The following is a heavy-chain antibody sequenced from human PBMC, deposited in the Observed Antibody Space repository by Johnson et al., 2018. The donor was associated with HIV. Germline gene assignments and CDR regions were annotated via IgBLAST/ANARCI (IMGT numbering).Heavy chain of an antibody. CDR3: ARWVMVRGREAFDI. V-gene: IGHV3-20*04. CDR1: GFTVSSNY. Sequence: VQLVESGGTVIRPGGSLRLSCAASGFTVSSNYMNWVRQAPGKGLEWVSGINWNGGSTGYADSVKGRFTISRDNAKNSLYLQMNSLRAEDTALYYCARWVMVRGREAFDIWGQGTMVTVSS. J-gene: IGHJ3*02. D-gene: IGHD3-10*01. CDR2: INWNGGST.